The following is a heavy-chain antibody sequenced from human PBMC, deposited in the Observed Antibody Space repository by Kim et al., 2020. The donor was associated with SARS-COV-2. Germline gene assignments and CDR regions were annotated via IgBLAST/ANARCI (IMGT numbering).Heavy chain of an antibody. CDR1: GGTFSSYA. D-gene: IGHD4-17*01. J-gene: IGHJ5*02. CDR3: ARDMGDYASLNWFDP. Sequence: SVKVSCKASGGTFSSYAISWVRQAPGQGLEWMGGIIPIFGTANYAQKFQGRVTITADESTSTAYMELSSLRSEDTAVYYCARDMGDYASLNWFDPWGQGTLFTVSS. CDR2: IIPIFGTA. V-gene: IGHV1-69*13.